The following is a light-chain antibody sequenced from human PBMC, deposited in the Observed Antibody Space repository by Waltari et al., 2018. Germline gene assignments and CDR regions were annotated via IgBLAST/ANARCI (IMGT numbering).Light chain of an antibody. V-gene: IGLV3-21*02. CDR3: QVWDSGSDHWV. CDR1: NIGSKS. CDR2: DGH. Sequence: YVLTQPPSVSVPPGQAATLRCGGNNIGSKSVHWLQQKAGQAPVLVMYDGHDRPSEIPERFSGSNSGSTATLTINRVEAGDEADYYCQVWDSGSDHWVFGGGTKLTVL. J-gene: IGLJ3*02.